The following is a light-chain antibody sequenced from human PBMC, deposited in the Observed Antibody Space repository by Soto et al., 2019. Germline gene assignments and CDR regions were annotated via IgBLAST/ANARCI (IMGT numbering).Light chain of an antibody. CDR2: GAS. CDR1: QTVNNNY. V-gene: IGKV3-20*01. Sequence: EILLTQPPGPLSVSPGDRVTLSCRASQTVNNNYLAWYQQKPGQAPRLLIYGASTPATGTPARFSGSGSGTHFTLTVSRLELEDFAVYYCQQYGGSAPWTFGPGTKVDIK. CDR3: QQYGGSAPWT. J-gene: IGKJ1*01.